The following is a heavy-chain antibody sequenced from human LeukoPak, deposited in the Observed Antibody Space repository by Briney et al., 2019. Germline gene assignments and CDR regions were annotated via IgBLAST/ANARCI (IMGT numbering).Heavy chain of an antibody. CDR2: INPNSGGT. J-gene: IGHJ4*02. V-gene: IGHV1-2*02. CDR3: ARVPQATVTTNGEN. CDR1: VYTFTGYY. D-gene: IGHD4-17*01. Sequence: GASVKVSCKASVYTFTGYYMHWVRQDPGQGLEWMGWINPNSGGTNYAQKFQGRVTMTRDTSISTAYMELSRLRSDDTAVYYCARVPQATVTTNGENWGQGTLVTVSS.